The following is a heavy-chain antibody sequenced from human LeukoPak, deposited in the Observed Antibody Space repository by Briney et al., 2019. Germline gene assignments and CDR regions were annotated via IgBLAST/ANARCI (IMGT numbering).Heavy chain of an antibody. V-gene: IGHV4-59*08. J-gene: IGHJ2*01. CDR1: GGSITNYY. D-gene: IGHD2-21*02. Sequence: PSETLSLTCTVSGGSITNYYWSWIRQPPGRGLEWIGYIYCGGSTDYNPSLKSRVTISADTSKSQFSLQLRSLTAADTAVYYCARHAFCGGDCYSNWYFHLWGRGTLVTVPS. CDR2: IYCGGST. CDR3: ARHAFCGGDCYSNWYFHL.